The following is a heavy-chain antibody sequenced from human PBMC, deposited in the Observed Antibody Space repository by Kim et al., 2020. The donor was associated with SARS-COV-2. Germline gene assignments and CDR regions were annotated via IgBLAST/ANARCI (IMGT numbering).Heavy chain of an antibody. CDR2: ISAYNGNT. D-gene: IGHD6-19*01. CDR1: GYTFTSYG. CDR3: ARGPTYSSGNDYYYYYYMDV. J-gene: IGHJ6*03. Sequence: ASVKVSCKASGYTFTSYGISWVRQAPGQGLEWMGWISAYNGNTNYAQKLQGRVTMTTDTSTSTAYMELRSLRSDDTAVYYCARGPTYSSGNDYYYYYYMDVWGKGTTVTVSS. V-gene: IGHV1-18*01.